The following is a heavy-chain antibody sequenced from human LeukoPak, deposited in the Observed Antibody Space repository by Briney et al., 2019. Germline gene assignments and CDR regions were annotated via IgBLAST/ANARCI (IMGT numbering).Heavy chain of an antibody. D-gene: IGHD6-13*01. CDR3: ARGPIAAGGY. CDR2: DYCGGNT. Sequence: SETLSLTCTVSGFSVTTDSYCWGWIRQPPGKGLEWIGYDYCGGNTNYDPSLKRRVTISVDTSKNQFSLTLTSVTAADTAVYFCARGPIAAGGYWGQGTLVTVSS. CDR1: GFSVTTDSYC. J-gene: IGHJ4*02. V-gene: IGHV4-61*01.